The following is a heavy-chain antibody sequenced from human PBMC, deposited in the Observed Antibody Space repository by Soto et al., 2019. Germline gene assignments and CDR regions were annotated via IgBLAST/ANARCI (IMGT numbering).Heavy chain of an antibody. D-gene: IGHD6-13*01. CDR1: GFTFSSYG. J-gene: IGHJ4*02. CDR2: ISYDGSNK. CDR3: AKEKGSSWPEYYFDY. V-gene: IGHV3-30*18. Sequence: QVQLVESGGGVVQPGRSLRLSCAASGFTFSSYGMHWVRQAPGKGLEWVAVISYDGSNKYYADSVKGRFTISRDNSKNTLYLQMNSLRAEDTAVYYCAKEKGSSWPEYYFDYCGQGTLVTVSS.